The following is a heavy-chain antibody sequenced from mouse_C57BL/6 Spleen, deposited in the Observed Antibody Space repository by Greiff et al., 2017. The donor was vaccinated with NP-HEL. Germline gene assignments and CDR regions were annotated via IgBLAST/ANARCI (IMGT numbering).Heavy chain of an antibody. CDR2: IYPGDGDT. D-gene: IGHD2-3*01. CDR1: GYAFSSYW. CDR3: ARDGYFRFAY. J-gene: IGHJ3*01. Sequence: QVHVKQSGAELVKPGASVKISCKASGYAFSSYWMNWVKQRPGKGLEWIGQIYPGDGDTNYNGQFKGKATLTADKSSSTAYMQLSSLTSEDSAVYFCARDGYFRFAYWGQGTLVTVSA. V-gene: IGHV1-80*01.